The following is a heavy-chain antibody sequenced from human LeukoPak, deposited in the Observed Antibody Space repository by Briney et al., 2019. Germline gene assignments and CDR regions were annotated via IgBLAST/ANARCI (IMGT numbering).Heavy chain of an antibody. CDR1: GYTFSDYY. Sequence: ASVKVSCKASGYTFSDYYIHWVRQAPGQGLEWMGWINPNSGSTNYAQNFQGRVTMTRDTSISTAYMELSRLRSDDTAVYYCARSRLCSGGSCYFRCFGPWGQGTLVTVSS. D-gene: IGHD2-15*01. J-gene: IGHJ5*02. CDR2: INPNSGST. CDR3: ARSRLCSGGSCYFRCFGP. V-gene: IGHV1-2*02.